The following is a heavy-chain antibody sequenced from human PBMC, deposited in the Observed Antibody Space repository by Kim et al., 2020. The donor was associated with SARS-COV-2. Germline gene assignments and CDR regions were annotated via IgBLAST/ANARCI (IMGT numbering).Heavy chain of an antibody. J-gene: IGHJ5*02. Sequence: SETLSLTCAVSGGSISSSNWWSWVRQPPGKGLEWIGEIYHSGSTNYNPSLKSRVTISVDKSKNQFSLKLSSVTAADTAVYYCARDGFDYVWGSYRRNWFDPWGQGTLVTVSS. CDR2: IYHSGST. V-gene: IGHV4-4*02. CDR1: GGSISSSNW. D-gene: IGHD3-16*02. CDR3: ARDGFDYVWGSYRRNWFDP.